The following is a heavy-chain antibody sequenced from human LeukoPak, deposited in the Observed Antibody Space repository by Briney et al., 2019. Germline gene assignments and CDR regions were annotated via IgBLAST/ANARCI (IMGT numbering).Heavy chain of an antibody. D-gene: IGHD6-13*01. CDR2: IYTSGST. CDR1: GGSISSYY. V-gene: IGHV4-4*07. CDR3: ARQAPSYSSSWYNWGYYFDY. Sequence: PSETLSLTCTVSGGSISSYYWSWIRQPAGKGLEWIGRIYTSGSTNYNPSLKSRVTMSVDTSKNQFSLKLSSVTAADTAVYYCARQAPSYSSSWYNWGYYFDYWGQGTLVTVSS. J-gene: IGHJ4*02.